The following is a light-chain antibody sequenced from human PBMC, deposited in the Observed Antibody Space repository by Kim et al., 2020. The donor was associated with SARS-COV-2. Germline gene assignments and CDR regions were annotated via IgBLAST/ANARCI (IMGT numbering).Light chain of an antibody. Sequence: EIVLTQPPATLSLSPGERATLSCRASQSVSSYLAWYQQKPGQAPRLLIYDTSNRATGIPARFSGSGSGTDFTLTISSLEPEDFAVYYCQHRRNWPLTFGGGTKVDIK. CDR2: DTS. V-gene: IGKV3-11*01. CDR3: QHRRNWPLT. J-gene: IGKJ4*01. CDR1: QSVSSY.